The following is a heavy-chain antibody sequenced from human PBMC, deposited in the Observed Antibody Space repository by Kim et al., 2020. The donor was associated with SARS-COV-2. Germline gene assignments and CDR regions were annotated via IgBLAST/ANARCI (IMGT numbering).Heavy chain of an antibody. CDR1: GFTFSSYA. J-gene: IGHJ4*01. V-gene: IGHV3-23*01. CDR3: AKEDNYYGSGSYFDY. CDR2: ISGRCGST. Sequence: GTLRLSCAAFGFTFSSYAMSWVRQAPGKGFEWVSAISGRCGSTYYADSVKGRFTIPSDNSKNSLYLQMNSLRAEETAVYYCAKEDNYYGSGSYFDYFGQGTMVTVSS. D-gene: IGHD3-10*01.